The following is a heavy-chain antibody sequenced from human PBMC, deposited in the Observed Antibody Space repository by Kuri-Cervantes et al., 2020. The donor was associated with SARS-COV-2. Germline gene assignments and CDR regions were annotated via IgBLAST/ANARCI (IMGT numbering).Heavy chain of an antibody. CDR1: GFTFSNAW. CDR2: IRSKAYGGTT. CDR3: TRDDFWSGYYRD. Sequence: GESLKISCAASGFTFSNAWMSWVRQAPGKGLEWVGFIRSKAYGGTTEYAASVKGRFTISRDDSKSIAYLQMNSLKTEDTAVYYCTRDDFWSGYYRDWGQGTLVTVSS. V-gene: IGHV3-49*04. J-gene: IGHJ4*02. D-gene: IGHD3-3*01.